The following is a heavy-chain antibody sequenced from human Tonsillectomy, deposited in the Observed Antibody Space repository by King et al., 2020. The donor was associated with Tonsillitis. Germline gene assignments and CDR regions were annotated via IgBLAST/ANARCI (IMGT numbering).Heavy chain of an antibody. V-gene: IGHV3-30*14. J-gene: IGHJ4*02. Sequence: VQLVESGGGVVQPGRSLRLSCAASGFTFIDYAMHWVRQAPGKGLEWVAIISYDGTNKYYAESVEGRFPISRDNSKNTLYLQMNSLRAEDTAVYYCARGVPNLLVGNLFEYWGQGTLVTVSS. D-gene: IGHD1-1*01. CDR2: ISYDGTNK. CDR1: GFTFIDYA. CDR3: ARGVPNLLVGNLFEY.